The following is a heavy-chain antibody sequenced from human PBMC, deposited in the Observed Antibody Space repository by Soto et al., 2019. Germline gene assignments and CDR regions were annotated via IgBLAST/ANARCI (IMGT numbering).Heavy chain of an antibody. J-gene: IGHJ6*03. CDR1: GYTFTSYD. CDR3: ARFLRGANYYYYYMDV. Sequence: AASVKVSCKASGYTFTSYDINWVRQATGQGLEWMGWMNPNSGNTGYAQKFQGRVTMTRNTSISTAYMELSSLRSEDTAVYYCARFLRGANYYYYYMDVWGKGTTVTVSS. V-gene: IGHV1-8*01. CDR2: MNPNSGNT.